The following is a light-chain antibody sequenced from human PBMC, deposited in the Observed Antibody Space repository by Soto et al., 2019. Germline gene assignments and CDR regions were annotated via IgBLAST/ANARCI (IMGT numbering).Light chain of an antibody. J-gene: IGKJ1*01. V-gene: IGKV3-20*01. CDR1: QSVSSSY. CDR2: GAS. Sequence: IVLTPAPGPLSLAPGERATLSWRASQSVSSSYLAWYQQKPGQAPRLLIYGASTRATGIPARFSGSGSGTDFTLTINRLEPEDFAVYYCQQYDSSPRTFGQGTKVDIK. CDR3: QQYDSSPRT.